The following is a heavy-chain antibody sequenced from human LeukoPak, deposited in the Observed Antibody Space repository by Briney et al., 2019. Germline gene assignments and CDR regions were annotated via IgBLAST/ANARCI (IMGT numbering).Heavy chain of an antibody. CDR1: GFTFSSYG. J-gene: IGHJ4*02. V-gene: IGHV3-30*03. CDR3: ARERVSSH. Sequence: TGGTLRLSCAASGFTFSSYGMHWVRQAPGKGLEWVAVIPYDGSNKYYADSVKGRFTISRDNSKNTLYLQMNSLRAEDTAVYYCARERVSSHWGQGTLVTVSS. D-gene: IGHD5/OR15-5a*01. CDR2: IPYDGSNK.